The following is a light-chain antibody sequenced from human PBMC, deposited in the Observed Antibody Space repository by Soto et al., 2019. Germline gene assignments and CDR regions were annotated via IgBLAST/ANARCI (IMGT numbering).Light chain of an antibody. CDR3: SSYAGSNIFVV. CDR2: EVS. V-gene: IGLV2-8*01. Sequence: QSVLTQPPSASGSPGQSVTISCTGTSSDVGGYNYVSWYQQHPGKAPKLMIYEVSKRPSGVPDRFSGSKSGNTASLTVSGLPAGDGVDYYCSSYAGSNIFVVLGGGTK. CDR1: SSDVGGYNY. J-gene: IGLJ2*01.